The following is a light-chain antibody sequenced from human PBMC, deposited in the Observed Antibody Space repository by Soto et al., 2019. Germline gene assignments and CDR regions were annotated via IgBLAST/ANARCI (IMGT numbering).Light chain of an antibody. CDR1: QSVSSSY. J-gene: IGKJ1*01. CDR2: GAS. CDR3: QQYGSSPRT. V-gene: IGKV3-20*01. Sequence: EIVLTQSPGTLSLSPGARATLSCRASQSVSSSYLAWYQQKPGQAPRLLIYGASSRATGIPDRFGGSGSRTDFTLTISRLEPEDFAVYYCQQYGSSPRTFGQGTKVDIK.